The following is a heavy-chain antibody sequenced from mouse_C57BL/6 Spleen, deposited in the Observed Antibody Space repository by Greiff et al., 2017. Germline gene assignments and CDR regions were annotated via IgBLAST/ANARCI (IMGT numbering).Heavy chain of an antibody. Sequence: EVKVEESGGGLVQPGGSMKLSCVASGFTFSNYWMNLVRQYPEKGLEWVAQIRLKSDNYATHYAESVKGRFTISRDDSKSSVYLQMNNLRAEDTGIYYCTDPWAYWGQGTTLTVSS. V-gene: IGHV6-3*01. CDR3: TDPWAY. J-gene: IGHJ2*01. D-gene: IGHD4-1*01. CDR1: GFTFSNYW. CDR2: IRLKSDNYAT.